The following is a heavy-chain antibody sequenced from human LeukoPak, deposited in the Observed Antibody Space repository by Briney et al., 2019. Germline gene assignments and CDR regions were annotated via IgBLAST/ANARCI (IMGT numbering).Heavy chain of an antibody. J-gene: IGHJ4*02. Sequence: PGGSLRLSCAASGFTFSSYAMSWVRQAPGKGLEWVSAISGSGGSTYYADSVKGRFTISRDNSKNTLYLQMNSLRAEDTALYYCAKAPRPISSWYYFDYWGQGTLVTVSS. V-gene: IGHV3-23*01. D-gene: IGHD6-13*01. CDR3: AKAPRPISSWYYFDY. CDR2: ISGSGGST. CDR1: GFTFSSYA.